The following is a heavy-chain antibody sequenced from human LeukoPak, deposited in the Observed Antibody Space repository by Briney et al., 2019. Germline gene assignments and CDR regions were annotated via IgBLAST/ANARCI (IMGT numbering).Heavy chain of an antibody. Sequence: GESLEISCKTSGYNFTTFWIGWVRQLPGKGLEWMGIIYPSDSDTRYSPSFQGQVTISADKSINTVYLHWNSLKASDTAMYYCASFHISGKSYNGLHYWGQGTLVTVSS. CDR2: IYPSDSDT. J-gene: IGHJ4*02. CDR3: ASFHISGKSYNGLHY. V-gene: IGHV5-51*01. D-gene: IGHD3-10*01. CDR1: GYNFTTFW.